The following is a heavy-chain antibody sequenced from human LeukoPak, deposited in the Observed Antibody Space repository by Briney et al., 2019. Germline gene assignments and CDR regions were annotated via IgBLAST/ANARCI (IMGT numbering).Heavy chain of an antibody. CDR1: GGSISSPNW. D-gene: IGHD3-22*01. CDR2: IYHSGMT. Sequence: SETLSLTCAVSGGSISSPNWWSWVRQPPGKGLEWIGEIYHSGMTNYKTSLKSRVTISVDESKNQFSLKLSSVTAADTAVYYCTRGSIAYYYMDVWGKGTTVTISS. J-gene: IGHJ6*03. CDR3: TRGSIAYYYMDV. V-gene: IGHV4-4*02.